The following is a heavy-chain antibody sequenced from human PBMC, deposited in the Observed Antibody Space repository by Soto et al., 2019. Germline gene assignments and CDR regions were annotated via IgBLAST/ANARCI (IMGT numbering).Heavy chain of an antibody. V-gene: IGHV4-39*01. CDR2: IYYSGST. Sequence: PSETLSLTCTVSGSSISSRGYYWGWIRQPPGKGLEWIGTIYYSGSTYYNPSLKSRITVNADTSKNQVSLQLDSVTPDDTAVYYCARLIGNSWLDYWGQGTLVTVSS. J-gene: IGHJ4*02. CDR3: ARLIGNSWLDY. CDR1: GSSISSRGYY. D-gene: IGHD6-13*01.